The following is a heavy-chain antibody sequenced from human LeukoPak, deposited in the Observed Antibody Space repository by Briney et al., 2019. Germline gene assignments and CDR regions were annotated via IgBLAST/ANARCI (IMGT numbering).Heavy chain of an antibody. CDR2: FSVYIGNT. V-gene: IGHV1-18*04. CDR3: ARDAGIAAAGPYYYYGMDV. Sequence: ASVNVSCKASGYTFTNYGISWVRQATGQGLEWMGWFSVYIGNTNYAQKLQDRVTITTDTSTNTAYMELRSLRSDDTAVYYCARDAGIAAAGPYYYYGMDVWGQGTTVTVSS. CDR1: GYTFTNYG. J-gene: IGHJ6*02. D-gene: IGHD6-13*01.